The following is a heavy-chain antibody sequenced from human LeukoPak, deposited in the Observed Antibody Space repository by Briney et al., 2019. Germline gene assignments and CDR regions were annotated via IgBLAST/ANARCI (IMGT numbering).Heavy chain of an antibody. J-gene: IGHJ6*03. CDR2: ISNSGGCT. Sequence: GGSLRLSCAASGFTFSSYAMTWVRQAPGKGLEWVSSISNSGGCTYYADSVKGRFTISRDNSKNTLYLQMNSLRAEDTAVYYCAKDIENGVWQNYYMDVWGKGTTVTVSS. CDR1: GFTFSSYA. V-gene: IGHV3-23*01. D-gene: IGHD2-8*01. CDR3: AKDIENGVWQNYYMDV.